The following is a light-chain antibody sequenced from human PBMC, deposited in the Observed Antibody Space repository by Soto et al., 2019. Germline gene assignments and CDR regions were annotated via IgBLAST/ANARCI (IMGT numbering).Light chain of an antibody. J-gene: IGKJ4*01. CDR1: QGISSW. CDR2: AAS. Sequence: DIQMTQSPSSVSASVGDRVTITCRASQGISSWVAWYQQKPGKAPNLLIYAASSLQSGVPSRFGGSGSGTEFTLTISNLQPEDFATYYCQQADTFPLTLGGGTKVEIK. CDR3: QQADTFPLT. V-gene: IGKV1-12*01.